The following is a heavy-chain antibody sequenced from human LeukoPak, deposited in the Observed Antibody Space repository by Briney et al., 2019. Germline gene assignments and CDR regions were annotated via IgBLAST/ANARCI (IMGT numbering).Heavy chain of an antibody. CDR1: GFTFDDYA. V-gene: IGHV3-43*02. CDR3: ALLTGGYYDSSGYYRVFDY. D-gene: IGHD3-22*01. J-gene: IGHJ4*02. CDR2: ISGDGGST. Sequence: LGGSLRLSCAASGFTFDDYAMHWVRQAPGKGLEWVSLISGDGGSTYYADSVKGRFTISRDNSKNSLYLQMNSLRTEDTALYYCALLTGGYYDSSGYYRVFDYWGQGTLVTVSS.